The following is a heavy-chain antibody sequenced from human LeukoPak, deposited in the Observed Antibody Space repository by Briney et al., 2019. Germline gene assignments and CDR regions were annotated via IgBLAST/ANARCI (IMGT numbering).Heavy chain of an antibody. V-gene: IGHV3-48*04. CDR1: GFTFSSYS. J-gene: IGHJ4*02. CDR2: ISSSGNTI. CDR3: ARLGGYSYGYGDY. D-gene: IGHD5-18*01. Sequence: GGSLRLSCAASGFTFSSYSMNWVRQAPGKGLEWVSYISSSGNTIDYADSVKGRFTISRDNAKNSLYLQMVSLRAEDTAVYYCARLGGYSYGYGDYWGQGTLVTVSS.